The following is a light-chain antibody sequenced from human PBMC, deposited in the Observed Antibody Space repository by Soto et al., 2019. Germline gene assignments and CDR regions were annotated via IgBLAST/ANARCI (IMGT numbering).Light chain of an antibody. CDR3: QQYSTYPIT. J-gene: IGKJ5*01. Sequence: DIQMTQSPSTLPASVGDRVTITCRASQSVTTWLAWYQQKPGKAPKLLIYKASNLESGLPSRFTGSGSGTEFTLTISSLQSDDFATYYCQQYSTYPITFGQGTRLEIK. CDR2: KAS. CDR1: QSVTTW. V-gene: IGKV1-5*03.